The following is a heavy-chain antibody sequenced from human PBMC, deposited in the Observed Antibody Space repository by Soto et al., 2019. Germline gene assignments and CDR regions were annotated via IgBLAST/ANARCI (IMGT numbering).Heavy chain of an antibody. CDR2: ISYDGSNK. D-gene: IGHD3-9*01. Sequence: GGSLRLSCAASGFTFSSYGMHWVRQAPGKGLEWVAVISYDGSNKYYADSVKGRFTISRDNSKNTLYLQMNSLRAEDTAVYYCAKAPYFDDKYFDYWGQGTLVTVSS. J-gene: IGHJ4*02. V-gene: IGHV3-30*18. CDR1: GFTFSSYG. CDR3: AKAPYFDDKYFDY.